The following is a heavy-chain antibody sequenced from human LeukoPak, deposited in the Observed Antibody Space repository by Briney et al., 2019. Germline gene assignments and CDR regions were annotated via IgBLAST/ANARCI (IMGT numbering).Heavy chain of an antibody. D-gene: IGHD4-17*01. J-gene: IGHJ4*02. CDR1: GFTFSSYA. V-gene: IGHV3-30*04. CDR2: ISYDGSNK. CDR3: ARSDYGDYVLDD. Sequence: GGSLRLSCAASGFTFSSYAMHWVRQAPGKGLEWVAVISYDGSNKYYADSVKGRFTISRDNSKNTLYPQMNSLRAEDTAVYYCARSDYGDYVLDDWGQGTLVTVSS.